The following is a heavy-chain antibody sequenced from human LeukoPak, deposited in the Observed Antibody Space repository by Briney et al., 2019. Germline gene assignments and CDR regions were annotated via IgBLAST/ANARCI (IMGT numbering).Heavy chain of an antibody. D-gene: IGHD5-24*01. CDR1: GFTFSSYS. J-gene: IGHJ4*02. V-gene: IGHV3-21*01. CDR2: ISSRSSNL. Sequence: KPGGSLRLSCAASGFTFSSYSMNWVGQAPGNGLEWVSSISSRSSNLYYADSVKGRFTISGDNAKNSLYLQMNSLRAEDTALYYCARDGGVDGYNSYFDYWGQGTLVTVSS. CDR3: ARDGGVDGYNSYFDY.